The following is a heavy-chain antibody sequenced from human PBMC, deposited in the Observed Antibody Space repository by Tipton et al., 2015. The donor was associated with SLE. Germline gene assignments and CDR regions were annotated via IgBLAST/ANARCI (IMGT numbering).Heavy chain of an antibody. CDR1: GFTFSSYA. CDR3: ARDDADWWFFDY. CDR2: IYSSGHT. V-gene: IGHV3-23*03. D-gene: IGHD2-15*01. Sequence: SLRLSCAASGFTFSSYAMTWVRQAPGKGLEWVSAIYSSGHTYYADSVKGRFTISRDNSKNTVYLEMNSLRPEDTAVYYCARDDADWWFFDYWGQGTLVTVSS. J-gene: IGHJ4*02.